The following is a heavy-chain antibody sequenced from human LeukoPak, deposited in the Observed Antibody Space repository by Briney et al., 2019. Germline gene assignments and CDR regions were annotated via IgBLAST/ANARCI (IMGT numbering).Heavy chain of an antibody. CDR1: GDSVSSNSAA. CDR3: AREYSSSWYSKRSFDY. Sequence: SQTLSLTCAISGDSVSSNSAAWNWIRQSPSRGLEWLGRTYYRSKWYNDYAVSVKSRITINPDTSKNQFSLQLNSVTPEDTAVYYCAREYSSSWYSKRSFDYWGQGTLVTVSS. CDR2: TYYRSKWYN. D-gene: IGHD6-13*01. J-gene: IGHJ4*02. V-gene: IGHV6-1*01.